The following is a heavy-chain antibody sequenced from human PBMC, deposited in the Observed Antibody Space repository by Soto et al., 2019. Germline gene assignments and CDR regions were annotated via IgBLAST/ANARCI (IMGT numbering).Heavy chain of an antibody. CDR3: AKSPGMYYYDSSGYYHYDY. D-gene: IGHD3-22*01. Sequence: SVKVSCKASGGTFSNYAITWVRQAPGQGLEWLGGIIPIFGSANYAQKFQGRVTITADESTTTAYMELSSLRSDDTAVYYCAKSPGMYYYDSSGYYHYDYWGQGTLVTVSS. J-gene: IGHJ4*02. CDR1: GGTFSNYA. CDR2: IIPIFGSA. V-gene: IGHV1-69*13.